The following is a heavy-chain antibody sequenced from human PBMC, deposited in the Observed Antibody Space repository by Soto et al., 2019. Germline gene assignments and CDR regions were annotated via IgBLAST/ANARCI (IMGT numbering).Heavy chain of an antibody. CDR2: ISYDGSNK. D-gene: IGHD3-3*01. CDR1: GFTFSSYA. J-gene: IGHJ4*02. Sequence: GGSLRLSCAASGFTFSSYAMHWVRQAPGKGLEWVAVISYDGSNKYYADSVKGRFTISRDNSKNTLYLQMNSLRAEDTAVYYCARADSRITIFGVVIPRQVDYWGQGTLVTVSS. CDR3: ARADSRITIFGVVIPRQVDY. V-gene: IGHV3-30-3*01.